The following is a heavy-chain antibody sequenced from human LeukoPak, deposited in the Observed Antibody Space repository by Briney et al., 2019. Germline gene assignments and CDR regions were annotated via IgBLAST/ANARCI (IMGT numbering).Heavy chain of an antibody. CDR3: ARATYDSSAVDAFDI. CDR2: TNTAGNTI. CDR1: GFTFRDYF. J-gene: IGHJ3*02. D-gene: IGHD3-22*01. V-gene: IGHV3-11*01. Sequence: GGSLRLSCAASGFTFRDYFMSWIRQAPGKGLEWVAYTNTAGNTIYYADSMKGRFTISRDNAKNSRYLQMNTLRAEDTAVYYCARATYDSSAVDAFDIWGQGTMVTVSP.